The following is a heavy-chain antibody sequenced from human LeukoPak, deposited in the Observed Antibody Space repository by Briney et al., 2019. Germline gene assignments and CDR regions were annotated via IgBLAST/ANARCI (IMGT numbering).Heavy chain of an antibody. CDR1: GFTFDDYA. J-gene: IGHJ5*02. CDR3: ARGDWFDP. CDR2: ISWNSGSI. V-gene: IGHV3-9*01. Sequence: PGRSLRLSCAASGFTFDDYAMQWVRQAPGKGLEWVSGISWNSGSIGYADCVKGRFTISRDNAKNSLYLQMNSLRAEDTALYYCARGDWFDPWGQGTLVTVSS.